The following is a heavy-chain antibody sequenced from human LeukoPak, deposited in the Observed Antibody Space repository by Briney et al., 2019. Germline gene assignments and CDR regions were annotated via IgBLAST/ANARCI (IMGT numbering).Heavy chain of an antibody. CDR3: ARERPPGDSSNWFLEGYFDI. Sequence: SVKVSCKPSGGTFSSYAITWVRQAPGQGLEWMGRIIPIFGTANYAQKFQGRATITTDESTSTAYMELSTLRSDATDVYYCARERPPGDSSNWFLEGYFDIWGQGTLVTVSS. V-gene: IGHV1-69*05. CDR2: IIPIFGTA. D-gene: IGHD6-13*01. CDR1: GGTFSSYA. J-gene: IGHJ4*02.